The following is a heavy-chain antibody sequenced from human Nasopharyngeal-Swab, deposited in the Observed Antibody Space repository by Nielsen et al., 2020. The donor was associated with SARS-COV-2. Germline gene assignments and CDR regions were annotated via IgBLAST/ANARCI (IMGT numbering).Heavy chain of an antibody. CDR1: GGTFSSYA. Sequence: SVKVSCKASGGTFSSYAISWVRQAPGQGLEWMGRIIPIFGIANYAQKLQGRVTITADKSTSTAYMGLSSLRSGDTAVYYCASQGGGDYYDSRRYYNYVMDVWGQGTTVTVSS. J-gene: IGHJ6*02. CDR3: ASQGGGDYYDSRRYYNYVMDV. CDR2: IIPIFGIA. D-gene: IGHD3-22*01. V-gene: IGHV1-69*04.